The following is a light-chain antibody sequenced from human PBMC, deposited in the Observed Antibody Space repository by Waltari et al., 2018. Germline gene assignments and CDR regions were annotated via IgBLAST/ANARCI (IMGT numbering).Light chain of an antibody. V-gene: IGKV1-8*01. J-gene: IGKJ2*01. CDR2: AAS. CDR3: QQYYSYPHT. CDR1: QGISSY. Sequence: AIRITQSPSSLSASTGDRVTITCRASQGISSYLAWYQQKPGKAPKLLIYAASTLQSGVPSRFSDSGSGTDFTLTISCLQSEDFATYYCQQYYSYPHTFGQGTKLEIK.